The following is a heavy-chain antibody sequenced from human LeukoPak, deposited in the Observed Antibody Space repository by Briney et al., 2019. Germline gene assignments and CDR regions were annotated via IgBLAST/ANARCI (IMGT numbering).Heavy chain of an antibody. CDR2: INPSGGST. CDR3: ARGTSSSTRYYYYGMDV. J-gene: IGHJ6*02. D-gene: IGHD3-10*01. Sequence: ASVKVSCMASGYTFTSYYMHWVRQAPGQGLEWMGIINPSGGSTSYAQKFQGRVTMTRDTSTSTVYMELSSLRSEDTAVYYCARGTSSSTRYYYYGMDVWGQGTTVTVSS. V-gene: IGHV1-46*01. CDR1: GYTFTSYY.